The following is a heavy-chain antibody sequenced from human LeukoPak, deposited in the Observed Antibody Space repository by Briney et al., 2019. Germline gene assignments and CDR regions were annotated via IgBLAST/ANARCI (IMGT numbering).Heavy chain of an antibody. CDR2: LYYNGRT. V-gene: IGHV4-39*07. CDR3: ASRYDTRGGDY. J-gene: IGHJ4*02. CDR1: GGSISSGTYY. Sequence: PSETLSLTCTVSGGSISSGTYYWAWIRQPPGKGLEWIGSLYYNGRTYYNPSLRGRVTISVDTSRNQFSLRLTSVTAADTAVYYCASRYDTRGGDYWGQGTLVTVSS. D-gene: IGHD2-8*02.